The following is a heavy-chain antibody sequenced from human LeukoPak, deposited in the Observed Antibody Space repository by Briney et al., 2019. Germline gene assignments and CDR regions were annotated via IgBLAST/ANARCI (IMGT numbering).Heavy chain of an antibody. CDR1: GFTFSGYA. J-gene: IGHJ5*02. CDR3: ARGVGRSLYSSSPYNWFDP. CDR2: ISYDGSNK. Sequence: GRSLRLSCAASGFTFSGYAMHWVRQAPGKGLEWVAVISYDGSNKYYADSVKGRFTIPRDNSKNTLYLQMNSLRAEDTAVYYCARGVGRSLYSSSPYNWFDPWGQGTLVTVSS. D-gene: IGHD6-13*01. V-gene: IGHV3-30-3*01.